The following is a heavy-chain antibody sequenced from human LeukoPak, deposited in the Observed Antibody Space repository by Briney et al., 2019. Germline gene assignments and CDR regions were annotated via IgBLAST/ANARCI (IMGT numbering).Heavy chain of an antibody. CDR2: ISSSSSYI. J-gene: IGHJ3*02. CDR3: ARDREDAFDI. D-gene: IGHD1-26*01. V-gene: IGHV3-21*01. Sequence: GGSLRLSRAASGFTFSSYSMNWVRQAPGKGLEWVSSISSSSSYIYYADSVKGRFTISRDNAKNSLYLQMNSLRAEDTAVYYCARDREDAFDIWGQGTMVAVSS. CDR1: GFTFSSYS.